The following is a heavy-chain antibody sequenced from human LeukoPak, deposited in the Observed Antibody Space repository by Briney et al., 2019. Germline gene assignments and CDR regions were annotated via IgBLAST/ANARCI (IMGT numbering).Heavy chain of an antibody. Sequence: GASVKVSCKVSGYVFGAYGLSWVRQAPDQGLEWLGWIAPYEGDTQYTPKLQDRITLTADTATTTVYMELRSLREDDSAVYYCASNFIRTGYFGEYYLHWGQGPQVVVPS. D-gene: IGHD3-9*01. CDR2: IAPYEGDT. J-gene: IGHJ1*01. V-gene: IGHV1-18*01. CDR3: ASNFIRTGYFGEYYLH. CDR1: GYVFGAYG.